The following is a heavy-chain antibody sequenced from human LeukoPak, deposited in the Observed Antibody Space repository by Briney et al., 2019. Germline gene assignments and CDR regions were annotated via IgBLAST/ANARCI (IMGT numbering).Heavy chain of an antibody. CDR2: IYYTGST. V-gene: IGHV4-59*01. Sequence: PSETLSLTCTVSGGSITSYYLNWIRQPPGKGLEWIGYIYYTGSTNYNPSLKSRVTISVDTSKNQYSLKLSSVTAADTAVYYCARDGVAGGFDYWGQGTLVTVSS. CDR3: ARDGVAGGFDY. J-gene: IGHJ4*02. CDR1: GGSITSYY. D-gene: IGHD6-19*01.